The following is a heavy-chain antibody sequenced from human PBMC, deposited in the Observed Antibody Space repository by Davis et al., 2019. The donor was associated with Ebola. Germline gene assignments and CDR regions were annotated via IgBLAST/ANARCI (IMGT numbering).Heavy chain of an antibody. CDR3: ARGLPAAINLGWFDP. CDR2: VDPHSGGS. V-gene: IGHV1-2*02. J-gene: IGHJ5*02. D-gene: IGHD2-2*02. CDR1: GYSFTGYY. Sequence: ASVKVSCKASGYSFTGYYMHWVRQAPGQGLEWMGWVDPHSGGSKYAQKFQGRVTMTSDTSQSTVYMELSRLTSDDTAVFYCARGLPAAINLGWFDPWGQGTLVTVSS.